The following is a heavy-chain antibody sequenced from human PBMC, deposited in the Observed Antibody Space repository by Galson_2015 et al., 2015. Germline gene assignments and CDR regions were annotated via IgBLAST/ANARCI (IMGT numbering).Heavy chain of an antibody. CDR3: ARDLRDMTTVPDYYYGMDV. D-gene: IGHD4-17*01. CDR1: GDSVSSNSAA. Sequence: CAISGDSVSSNSAAWNWIRQSPSRGLEWLGRTYYRSKWYNDYAVSVKSRITINPDTSKNQFSLQLNSVTPEDTAVYYCARDLRDMTTVPDYYYGMDVWGQGTTVTVSS. CDR2: TYYRSKWYN. V-gene: IGHV6-1*01. J-gene: IGHJ6*02.